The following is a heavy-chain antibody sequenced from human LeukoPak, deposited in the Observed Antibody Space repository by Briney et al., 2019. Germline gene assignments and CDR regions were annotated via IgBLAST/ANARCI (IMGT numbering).Heavy chain of an antibody. D-gene: IGHD3-22*01. Sequence: SETLSLTCSVSGGSIGSEADYWSWIRQHPGKGQEWIGYIYYSGATYYNPSLQSRLTISVDTSKNQFSLRLNSVTAADTAVYYCARAGNSGYWFDYWGQGSVVTVSS. CDR2: IYYSGAT. V-gene: IGHV4-31*03. CDR3: ARAGNSGYWFDY. J-gene: IGHJ4*02. CDR1: GGSIGSEADY.